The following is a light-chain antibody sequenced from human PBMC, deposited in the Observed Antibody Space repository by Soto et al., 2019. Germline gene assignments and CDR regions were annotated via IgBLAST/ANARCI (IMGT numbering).Light chain of an antibody. J-gene: IGKJ4*01. CDR1: QGISSY. CDR2: AAS. CDR3: QQYNNWPLT. V-gene: IGKV1-9*01. Sequence: IQLSQSPSSLSASVGDRVTITCRASQGISSYLAWYQQKPGKAPKLLIYAASTLQSGVPSRFSGSGSGTEFTLTISSLQSEDFAIYYCQQYNNWPLTFGGGTKV.